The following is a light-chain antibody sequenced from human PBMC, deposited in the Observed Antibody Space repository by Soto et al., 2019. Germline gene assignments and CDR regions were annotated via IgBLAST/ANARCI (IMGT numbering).Light chain of an antibody. J-gene: IGKJ1*01. CDR1: QSIIDT. CDR3: QQYDNWPWT. CDR2: GAS. V-gene: IGKV3-15*01. Sequence: EIVMTQSPATLSVSPGGRATLSCRASQSIIDTLACYQQKPGQAPRLLIHGASTRATGFPARFSGSGSGTDFTLTISSLQSDDFAVYCCQQYDNWPWTFGQGTKVDI.